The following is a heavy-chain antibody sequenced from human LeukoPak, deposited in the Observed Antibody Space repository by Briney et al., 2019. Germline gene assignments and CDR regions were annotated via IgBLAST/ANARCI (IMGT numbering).Heavy chain of an antibody. CDR2: IYYSGST. Sequence: SETLSLTCTVSGGSISSSSYYWGWIRQPPGKGLEWIGSIYYSGSTYYNPSLKSRVTISVDTSKNQFSLKLSSVTAADTAVYYCARVSVLYDILTGFYYYYGMDVWGQGTTVTVSS. CDR1: GGSISSSSYY. V-gene: IGHV4-39*07. J-gene: IGHJ6*02. CDR3: ARVSVLYDILTGFYYYYGMDV. D-gene: IGHD3-9*01.